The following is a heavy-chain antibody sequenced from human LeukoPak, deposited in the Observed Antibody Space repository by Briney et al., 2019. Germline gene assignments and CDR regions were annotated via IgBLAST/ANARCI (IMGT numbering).Heavy chain of an antibody. V-gene: IGHV3-30*18. CDR3: AKGPRAAGTFHWFDP. J-gene: IGHJ5*02. D-gene: IGHD6-13*01. CDR2: ISYDGSNK. Sequence: GGSLRLSCAASGFTFSSYGMHWVRQAPGKGLEWVAVISYDGSNKYYADSVKGRFTISRDDSKNTRYLQMNSLRAEDTAAYYCAKGPRAAGTFHWFDPWGQGTLVTVSS. CDR1: GFTFSSYG.